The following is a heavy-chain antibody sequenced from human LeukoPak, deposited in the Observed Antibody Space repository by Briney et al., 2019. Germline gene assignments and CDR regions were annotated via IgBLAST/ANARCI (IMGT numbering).Heavy chain of an antibody. Sequence: ASVKVSCKASGGTFSSYAISWVRQAPVQGLEWMGWISVYKGNAEYAQKFQDRVTMTIDTSTSTAYMELRSLKSDDTAVYYCARGKYYYDNSGYYYPFDYWGLGTLITVSS. CDR3: ARGKYYYDNSGYYYPFDY. V-gene: IGHV1-18*01. J-gene: IGHJ4*02. CDR2: ISVYKGNA. CDR1: GGTFSSYA. D-gene: IGHD3-22*01.